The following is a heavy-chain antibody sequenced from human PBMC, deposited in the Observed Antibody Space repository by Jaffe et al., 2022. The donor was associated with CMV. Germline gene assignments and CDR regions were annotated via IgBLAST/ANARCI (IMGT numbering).Heavy chain of an antibody. J-gene: IGHJ4*02. D-gene: IGHD2-2*01. V-gene: IGHV3-9*01. CDR1: GFNFRDYA. Sequence: EVQLVESGGDLVQPGGSLRLSCETSGFNFRDYAMHWLRQRPGKGLEWVAGINWNSDNIGYADSVEGRFTISRDTAKTSLYLQMNNLRPEDTAQYFCAKVQDVGYSSSCLESWGQGTLVTVSS. CDR3: AKVQDVGYSSSCLES. CDR2: INWNSDNI.